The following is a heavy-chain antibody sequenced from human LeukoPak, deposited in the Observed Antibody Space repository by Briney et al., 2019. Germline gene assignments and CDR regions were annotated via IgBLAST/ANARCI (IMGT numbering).Heavy chain of an antibody. CDR2: IDYSGNT. CDR1: GGSISSSGYC. D-gene: IGHD5-24*01. CDR3: ARGAARMVEVATIISFEY. J-gene: IGHJ4*02. V-gene: IGHV4-39*01. Sequence: PSETLSLTCTVSGGSISSSGYCWGWIRQPPGKGLEWIGSIDYSGNTNYNPSLKSRVTISVDMSKNQFSLKLSSVTAADTAVYYCARGAARMVEVATIISFEYWGQGTLVTVSS.